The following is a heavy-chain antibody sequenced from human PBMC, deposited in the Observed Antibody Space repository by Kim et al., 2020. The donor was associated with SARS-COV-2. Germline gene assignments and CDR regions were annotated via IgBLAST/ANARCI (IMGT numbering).Heavy chain of an antibody. J-gene: IGHJ6*02. CDR3: RLYDSSGYYYYYGMDV. V-gene: IGHV3-23*01. Sequence: GGSLRLSCAASGFTFSSYAMSWVRQAPGKGLEWVSAISGSGGSTYYADSVKGRFTISRDNSKNTLYLQMNNLRAEDTAVYYSRLYDSSGYYYYYGMDVWGQGTTVTVSS. CDR1: GFTFSSYA. D-gene: IGHD3-22*01. CDR2: ISGSGGST.